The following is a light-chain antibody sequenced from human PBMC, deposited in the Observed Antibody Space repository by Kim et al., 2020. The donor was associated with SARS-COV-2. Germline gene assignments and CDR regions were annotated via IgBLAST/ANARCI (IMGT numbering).Light chain of an antibody. CDR2: DKN. CDR1: SLRAYH. V-gene: IGLV3-19*01. Sequence: SSELTQDPAVSVALGQTVRLTCQGDSLRAYHASWYQQKPGQAPLLVIYDKNNRPSGIPDRFSGSNSGDTASLTITGAQAEDEADYYCNSRDINGVHHWVFGGGTKVTVL. CDR3: NSRDINGVHHWV. J-gene: IGLJ3*02.